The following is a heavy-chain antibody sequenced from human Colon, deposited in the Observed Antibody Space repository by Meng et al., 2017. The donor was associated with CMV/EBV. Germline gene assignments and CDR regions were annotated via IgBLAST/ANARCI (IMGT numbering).Heavy chain of an antibody. CDR1: GFTFSNYA. J-gene: IGHJ4*02. Sequence: GGSLRLSCAASGFTFSNYAMNWVRQAPGKGLEWVSSISGSGGTTYYADSVKGRFTISRDNSKNTLNLQMYSLRAEETAMYYCVAYNWHATDYWGQGTLVTVSS. D-gene: IGHD3-16*01. CDR3: VAYNWHATDY. V-gene: IGHV3-23*01. CDR2: ISGSGGTT.